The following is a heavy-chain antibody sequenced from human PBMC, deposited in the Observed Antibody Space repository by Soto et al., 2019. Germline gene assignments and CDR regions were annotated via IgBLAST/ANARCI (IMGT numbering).Heavy chain of an antibody. CDR3: ATIAVPPAFDI. Sequence: GESLSLSCAASAFIFSSYRMNLLRQAPGKGLEWVAVMSFDGSIKYYADYVEGRFTISRDNSKNTLYLQMNSLRAEDTAVYYCATIAVPPAFDIWGQGTMVTVSS. J-gene: IGHJ3*02. D-gene: IGHD6-19*01. CDR1: AFIFSSYR. V-gene: IGHV3-30*03. CDR2: MSFDGSIK.